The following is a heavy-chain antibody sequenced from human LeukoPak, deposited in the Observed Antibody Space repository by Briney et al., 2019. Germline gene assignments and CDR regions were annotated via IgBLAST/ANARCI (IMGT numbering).Heavy chain of an antibody. CDR1: GFTFSSSW. V-gene: IGHV3-74*01. D-gene: IGHD1-14*01. CDR2: VNGDGTGT. CDR3: ARYADGIFY. Sequence: GGSLRLSCAASGFTFSSSWMHWVRQAPGKGLIWVSRVNGDGTGTIYADSVKGRFTISRDNAKNTLYLQMNSLRAEDTAVYYCARYADGIFYWGQGTLVTVSS. J-gene: IGHJ4*02.